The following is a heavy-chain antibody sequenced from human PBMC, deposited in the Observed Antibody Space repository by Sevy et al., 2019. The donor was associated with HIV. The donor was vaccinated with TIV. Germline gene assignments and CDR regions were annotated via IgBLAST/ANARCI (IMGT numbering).Heavy chain of an antibody. V-gene: IGHV3-30-3*01. CDR3: ARDGGNSVKWYPLY. D-gene: IGHD2-2*01. CDR1: GFAFSTHA. J-gene: IGHJ4*01. Sequence: GGSLRLSCAASGFAFSTHAMHWVRQAPGKGLEWVAVISYEGTETFYAASVEGRFTISRDNSKNMLSLQINSLRPEGTAVYYCARDGGNSVKWYPLYWGHGPLVTVSS. CDR2: ISYEGTET.